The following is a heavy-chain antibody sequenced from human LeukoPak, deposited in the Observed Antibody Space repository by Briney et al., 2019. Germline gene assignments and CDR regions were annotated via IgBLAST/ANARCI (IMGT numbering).Heavy chain of an antibody. V-gene: IGHV3-30-3*01. Sequence: QTGGSLRLSCAASGFTFSSYAMHWVRQAPGKGLEWVAVISYDGSNKYYADSVKGRFTISRDNSKNTLYLQMNSLRAEDTAVYYCARDQVGEYCSSTSCYTSWFDPWGQGTLVTVSS. J-gene: IGHJ5*02. CDR1: GFTFSSYA. D-gene: IGHD2-2*02. CDR3: ARDQVGEYCSSTSCYTSWFDP. CDR2: ISYDGSNK.